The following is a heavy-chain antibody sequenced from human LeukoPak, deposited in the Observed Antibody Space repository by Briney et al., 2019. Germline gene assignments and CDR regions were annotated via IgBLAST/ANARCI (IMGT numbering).Heavy chain of an antibody. CDR2: MSYSGSS. CDR3: ARDRETEDHFDY. D-gene: IGHD1-26*01. CDR1: GGSISSYY. J-gene: IGHJ4*02. Sequence: SETLALTCTVSGGSISSYYWSWIRQPPGKGLEWIGYMSYSGSSNYNPSLRSRVTISVDASKKQFSLKLSSVTAADTAVYYCARDRETEDHFDYWGQGTLVTVSS. V-gene: IGHV4-59*01.